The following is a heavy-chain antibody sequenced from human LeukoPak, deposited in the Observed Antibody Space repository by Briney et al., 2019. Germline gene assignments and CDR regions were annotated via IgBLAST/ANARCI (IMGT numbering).Heavy chain of an antibody. Sequence: GGSLRLSCAASGFTVSNKYMTWVRQAPGKGLEWVAVISYDGSNKYYADSVKGRFTISRDNAKNSLYLQMNSLRAEDTAVYYCAELGITMIGGVWGKGTTVTISS. CDR1: GFTVSNKY. J-gene: IGHJ6*04. V-gene: IGHV3-30*18. CDR3: AELGITMIGGV. CDR2: ISYDGSNK. D-gene: IGHD3-10*02.